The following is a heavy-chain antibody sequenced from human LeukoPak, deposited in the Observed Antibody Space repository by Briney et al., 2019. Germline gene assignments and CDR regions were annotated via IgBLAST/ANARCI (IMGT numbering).Heavy chain of an antibody. V-gene: IGHV1-69*04. J-gene: IGHJ4*02. CDR1: GGTFSSYA. Sequence: SVKVSCKASGGTFSSYAISWVRQAPGQGLEWMGRIFPIFGIANYAQKFQGGVAITADKSTSTAYMELSSLRSEDTAVYYCAREGGILTGYYYYFDYWGQGTLVTVSS. CDR3: AREGGILTGYYYYFDY. D-gene: IGHD3-9*01. CDR2: IFPIFGIA.